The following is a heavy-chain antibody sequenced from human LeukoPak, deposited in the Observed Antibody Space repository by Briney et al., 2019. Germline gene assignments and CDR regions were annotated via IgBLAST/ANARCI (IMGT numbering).Heavy chain of an antibody. V-gene: IGHV1-69*13. CDR3: ARGTGNPHGYYYYYGMDV. D-gene: IGHD4-23*01. CDR2: IIPIFGTA. CDR1: GGTFSSYA. Sequence: SVKVSCKASGGTFSSYAISWVRQAPGQGLEWMGGIIPIFGTANYAQKFQGRVTITADESTSTAYMELSSLRSEDTAVYYCARGTGNPHGYYYYYGMDVWGQGTTVTVSS. J-gene: IGHJ6*02.